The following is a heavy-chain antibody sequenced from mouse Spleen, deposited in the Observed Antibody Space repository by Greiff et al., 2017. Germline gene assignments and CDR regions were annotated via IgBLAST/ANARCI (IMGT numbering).Heavy chain of an antibody. CDR1: GYSITSGYY. D-gene: IGHD2-3*01. Sequence: EVKLVESGPGLVKPSQSLSLTCSVTGYSITSGYYWNWIRQFPGNKLEWMGYISYDGSNNYNPSLKNRISITRDTSKNQFFLKLNSVTTEDTATYYCARRRDGYYRYFDVWGTGTTVTVSS. CDR3: ARRRDGYYRYFDV. V-gene: IGHV3-6*01. CDR2: ISYDGSN. J-gene: IGHJ1*03.